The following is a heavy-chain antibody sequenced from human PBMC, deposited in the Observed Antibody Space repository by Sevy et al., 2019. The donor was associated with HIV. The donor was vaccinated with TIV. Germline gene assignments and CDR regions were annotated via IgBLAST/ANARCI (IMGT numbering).Heavy chain of an antibody. J-gene: IGHJ5*02. CDR1: GFTFSSYS. CDR2: ISHDGGTQ. CDR3: ARDALPFCGGDSYSHFFDP. V-gene: IGHV3-30*04. Sequence: GGYLRLSCVGSGFTFSSYSFNWVRLAPGKGLEWVSLISHDGGTQFFADSVRGRFTISRDNSKNTLWLEMNSLRPEDSADYICARDALPFCGGDSYSHFFDPWGQGTKVAVSS. D-gene: IGHD2-21*02.